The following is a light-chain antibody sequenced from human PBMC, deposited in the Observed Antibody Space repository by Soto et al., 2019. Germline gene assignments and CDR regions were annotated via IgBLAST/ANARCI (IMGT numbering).Light chain of an antibody. Sequence: SYELTQPRSVSVAPEKTATITCGGDNIGINAVNWYQQKPGQAPLLVVYYDSDRPSGIPERFSGSPSGNTATLTIIRVEAGDEADYYGQMWNSSSDKGVFGGGTKLTVL. CDR1: NIGINA. CDR3: QMWNSSSDKGV. CDR2: YDS. J-gene: IGLJ3*02. V-gene: IGLV3-21*04.